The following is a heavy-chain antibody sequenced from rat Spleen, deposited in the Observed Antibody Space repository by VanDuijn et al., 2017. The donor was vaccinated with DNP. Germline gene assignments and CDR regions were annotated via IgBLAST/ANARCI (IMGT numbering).Heavy chain of an antibody. CDR1: GFSLTDYS. V-gene: IGHV2-19*01. CDR3: SSGNNVGIAY. Sequence: QVQLKESGPGMVQPSQTLSLTCTVSGFSLTDYSVLWVRQPPGQVLEWIAAIASGGSTDYNSTLESRLSISRDTSKSQVLLKMNSIQTEDTGMYFCSSGNNVGIAYWGQGILGTVSS. D-gene: IGHD1-10*01. J-gene: IGHJ3*01. CDR2: IASGGST.